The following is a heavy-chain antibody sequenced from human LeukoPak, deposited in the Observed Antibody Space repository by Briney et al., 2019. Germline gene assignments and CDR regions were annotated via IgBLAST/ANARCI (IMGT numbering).Heavy chain of an antibody. V-gene: IGHV4-31*03. CDR2: IYYSGST. CDR3: ARSFPGTYGGLHYFDF. D-gene: IGHD3-10*01. J-gene: IGHJ4*02. Sequence: SQTLSLTCTVSGGSISSGGYYWSWIRQHPGKGLEWIGYIYYSGSTYYNPSLKSRVTISVDTSKNQFSLKLSSVTAADTAVYYCARSFPGTYGGLHYFDFWGQGTLVTVSS. CDR1: GGSISSGGYY.